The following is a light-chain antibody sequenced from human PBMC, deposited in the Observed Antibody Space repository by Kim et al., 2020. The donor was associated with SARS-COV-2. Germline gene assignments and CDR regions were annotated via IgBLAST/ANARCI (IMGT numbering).Light chain of an antibody. J-gene: IGKJ4*01. CDR1: QSVSSW. CDR3: QEYHTYALT. CDR2: KAS. V-gene: IGKV1-5*03. Sequence: DIQMTQSPATLSASLGARVTITCRASQSVSSWLAWYQQKPGKAPELLISKASILENGVPSRFSGSGSGTEFTLTIDSLQPDDFATYYCQEYHTYALTFGGGTKVEIK.